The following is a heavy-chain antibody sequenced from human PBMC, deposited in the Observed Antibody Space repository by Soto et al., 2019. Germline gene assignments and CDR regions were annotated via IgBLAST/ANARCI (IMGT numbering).Heavy chain of an antibody. V-gene: IGHV1-69*13. Sequence: ASVKVSCKASGGTFSSYAISWVRQAPGQGLEWMGGIIPIFGTANYAQKFQGRVTITADESTSTAYMGLSSLRSEDTAVYYCARESPYSGGNPLYSYGMDFWGQGTTVTVSS. CDR3: ARESPYSGGNPLYSYGMDF. CDR2: IIPIFGTA. J-gene: IGHJ6*02. CDR1: GGTFSSYA. D-gene: IGHD2-15*01.